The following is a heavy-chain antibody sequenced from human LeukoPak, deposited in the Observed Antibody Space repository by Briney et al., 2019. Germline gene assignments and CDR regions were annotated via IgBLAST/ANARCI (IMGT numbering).Heavy chain of an antibody. CDR2: ISYDGSDK. J-gene: IGHJ4*02. CDR1: GFTFSSYA. CDR3: ARDLYDSSGYYYGEGIDY. Sequence: GGSLRLSCAASGFTFSSYAMHWVRQAPGKGLEWVAVISYDGSDKYYTDSVKGRFTISRDNSKNTLYLLMNSLRAEDTAVYYCARDLYDSSGYYYGEGIDYWGQGTLVTVSS. V-gene: IGHV3-30*04. D-gene: IGHD3-22*01.